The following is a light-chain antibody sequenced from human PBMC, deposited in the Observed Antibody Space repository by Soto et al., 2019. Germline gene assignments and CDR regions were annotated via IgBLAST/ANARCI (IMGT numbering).Light chain of an antibody. J-gene: IGKJ1*01. CDR1: QSVSSTS. CDR2: GAS. CDR3: QQYGTSRWT. Sequence: EIVLTQSPGTLSLSPGERATLSCRASQSVSSTSLAWYQQKPGQAPRLLIYGASTRATGIPDRFSGSGSGTDFTLTISRVEPEDFALYYCQQYGTSRWTFGQGTKVDIK. V-gene: IGKV3-20*01.